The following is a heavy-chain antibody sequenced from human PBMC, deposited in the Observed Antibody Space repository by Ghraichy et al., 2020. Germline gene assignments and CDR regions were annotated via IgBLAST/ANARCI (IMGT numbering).Heavy chain of an antibody. J-gene: IGHJ6*02. D-gene: IGHD2-15*01. CDR2: ISGSGHST. V-gene: IGHV3-23*01. CDR1: GYTFSRYA. CDR3: AKAQALGYCSGSGISCYYYYYGMDV. Sequence: GETLNISCADSGYTFSRYAMTWVRQAPGKGLEWVAAISGSGHSTYYADSVKGRFTISRDNSKNTLYLQVNILRAEDTAVYYCAKAQALGYCSGSGISCYYYYYGMDVWGQGTTVTVSS.